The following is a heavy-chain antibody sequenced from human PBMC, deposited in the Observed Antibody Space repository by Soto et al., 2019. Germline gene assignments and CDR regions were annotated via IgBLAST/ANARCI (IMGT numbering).Heavy chain of an antibody. CDR2: INHSGST. V-gene: IGHV4-34*01. CDR1: GGSFSGYY. J-gene: IGHJ4*02. D-gene: IGHD3-3*01. Sequence: PSETLSLTCAVYGGSFSGYYWSWIRQPPGKGLEWIGEINHSGSTNYNPSLKSRVTISVDTSKNQFSLKLSSVTAADTAVYYCASITYYDFWSGYYHYYFDYWGQGTLVTVSS. CDR3: ASITYYDFWSGYYHYYFDY.